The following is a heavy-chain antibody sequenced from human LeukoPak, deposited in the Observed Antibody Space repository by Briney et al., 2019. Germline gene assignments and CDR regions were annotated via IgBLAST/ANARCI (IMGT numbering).Heavy chain of an antibody. CDR1: GFTFSSYA. D-gene: IGHD3-10*02. J-gene: IGHJ6*04. CDR3: AELGITMIGGV. Sequence: GGSLRLSCAASGFTFSSYAVSWVRQAPGKGLEWVSYISSSGSTIYYADSVKGRFTISRDNAKNSLYLQMNSLRAEDTAVYYCAELGITMIGGVWGKGTTVTISS. V-gene: IGHV3-48*03. CDR2: ISSSGSTI.